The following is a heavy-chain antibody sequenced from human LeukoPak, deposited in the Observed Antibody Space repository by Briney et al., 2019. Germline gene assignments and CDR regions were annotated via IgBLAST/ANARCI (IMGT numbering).Heavy chain of an antibody. Sequence: ASVKVSCKASGGTFSSYSISWVRQAPGQGLEWMGGIIPIFGKANYAQKFQGRVTITADESTSTAYMDLSSLRSEDTAVYYCARGWDSSGQIPFFYWGQGTLVSVSS. D-gene: IGHD3-22*01. CDR3: ARGWDSSGQIPFFY. J-gene: IGHJ4*02. CDR2: IIPIFGKA. V-gene: IGHV1-69*13. CDR1: GGTFSSYS.